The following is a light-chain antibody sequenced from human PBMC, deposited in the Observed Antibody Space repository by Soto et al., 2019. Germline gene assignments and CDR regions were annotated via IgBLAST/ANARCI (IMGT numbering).Light chain of an antibody. CDR1: QGFNNNY. V-gene: IGKV3-20*01. CDR3: QQYTSAPLT. CDR2: GAS. J-gene: IGKJ1*01. Sequence: EIVLTQSPGTLSLSPWERATLSCRASQGFNNNYLAWYQQKPGQAPRLVIYGASSRATGIPDRFSASGSGTDFTLTISRLEPEDFAVYYCQQYTSAPLTFGQGTKVDIK.